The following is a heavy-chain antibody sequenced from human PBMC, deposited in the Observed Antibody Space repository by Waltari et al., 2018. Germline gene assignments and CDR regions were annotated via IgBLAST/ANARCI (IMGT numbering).Heavy chain of an antibody. D-gene: IGHD4-17*01. CDR1: GVTFSMFE. V-gene: IGHV3-48*03. Sequence: EVQLVESGGCLVQPGGSLSLSGSASGVTFSMFEMYWVRQAPGKGLEWVSYISSSGSTIYYAESVKGRFTISRDNAKNSLYLQMNSLRAEDTAVYYCAREGLYGDYPFDYWGQGTLVTVSS. J-gene: IGHJ4*02. CDR3: AREGLYGDYPFDY. CDR2: ISSSGSTI.